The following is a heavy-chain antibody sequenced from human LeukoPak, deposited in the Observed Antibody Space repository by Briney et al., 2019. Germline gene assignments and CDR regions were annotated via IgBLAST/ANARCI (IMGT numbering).Heavy chain of an antibody. CDR3: ARGDVVVVVQDYYYYGMDV. V-gene: IGHV4-30-4*01. D-gene: IGHD2-15*01. CDR1: GGSISSGDYY. J-gene: IGHJ6*02. CDR2: IYYSGST. Sequence: PSETLSLTCTVSGGSISSGDYYWSWIRQPPGKGLEWIGYIYYSGSTYYNPSLKSRVTISVDTSKNQFSLKLSSVTAADTAVYYCARGDVVVVVQDYYYYGMDVWGQGTTVTVSS.